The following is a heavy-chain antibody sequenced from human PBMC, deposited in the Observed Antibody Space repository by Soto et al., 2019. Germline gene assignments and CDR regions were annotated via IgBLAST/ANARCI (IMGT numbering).Heavy chain of an antibody. CDR2: IYYSGST. D-gene: IGHD4-17*01. V-gene: IGHV4-59*01. CDR1: GGCISSYY. Sequence: LSLTCTVSGGCISSYYWSWILQPPGKGLEWIGYIYYSGSTNYNPSLKSRVTISVDTSKNQFSLKLSSVTAADTAVYYCVRGGTTVVKSPFDSWGRGILVTVSS. CDR3: VRGGTTVVKSPFDS. J-gene: IGHJ4*02.